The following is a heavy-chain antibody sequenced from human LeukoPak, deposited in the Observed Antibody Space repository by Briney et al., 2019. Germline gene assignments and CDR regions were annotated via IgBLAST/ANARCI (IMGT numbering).Heavy chain of an antibody. J-gene: IGHJ4*02. CDR3: ARGGAYDILTGLGYFDY. CDR1: GGSISSYY. D-gene: IGHD3-9*01. Sequence: SENLSLTCTVSGGSISSYYWSWIRQPPGKGLEWIGYIYYSGSTNYNPSLKSRVTISVDTSKNQFSLKLSSVTAADTAVYYCARGGAYDILTGLGYFDYWGQGTLVTVSS. V-gene: IGHV4-59*01. CDR2: IYYSGST.